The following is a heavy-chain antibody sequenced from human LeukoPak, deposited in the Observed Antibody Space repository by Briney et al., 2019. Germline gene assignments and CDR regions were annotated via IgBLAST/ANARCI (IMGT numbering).Heavy chain of an antibody. CDR3: AREGSRGSSSRYGTGDYYYGMDV. V-gene: IGHV4-59*01. J-gene: IGHJ6*02. D-gene: IGHD6-13*01. Sequence: SETLSLTCTVSGGSISSYYWSWIRQPPGKGLEWIGYIYYSGSTNYRPSLKSRVTISVDTSKNQFSLKLSSVTAADTAVYYCAREGSRGSSSRYGTGDYYYGMDVWGQGTTVTVSS. CDR2: IYYSGST. CDR1: GGSISSYY.